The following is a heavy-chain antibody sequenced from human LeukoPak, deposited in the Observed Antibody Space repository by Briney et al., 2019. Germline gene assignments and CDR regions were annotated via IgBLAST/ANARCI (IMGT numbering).Heavy chain of an antibody. CDR2: IYYNGST. CDR1: GGSISSSSYY. J-gene: IGHJ4*02. Sequence: PSETLSLTCTVSGGSISSSSYYWGWIRQPPGKGLEWIGSIYYNGSTYYNPSLKSRVTISVDTSKNQFSLKLSSVTAADTAVYYCARLLAAGTLGYWGQGTLVTVSS. V-gene: IGHV4-39*01. D-gene: IGHD6-13*01. CDR3: ARLLAAGTLGY.